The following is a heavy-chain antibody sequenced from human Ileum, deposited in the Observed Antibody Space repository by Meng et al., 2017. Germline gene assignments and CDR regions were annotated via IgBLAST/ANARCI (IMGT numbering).Heavy chain of an antibody. Sequence: GESLKISCVASGFTFSDYEMNWVRQAPGKGPEWVSYITATGPYTQYADSVKDRFTNFRDNTKNSQYLQMNSLRVDDTAIYYCAGERPSTRGDAFDMWGQGTMVTVSS. J-gene: IGHJ3*02. CDR1: GFTFSDYE. V-gene: IGHV3-21*03. D-gene: IGHD5/OR15-5a*01. CDR2: ITATGPYT. CDR3: AGERPSTRGDAFDM.